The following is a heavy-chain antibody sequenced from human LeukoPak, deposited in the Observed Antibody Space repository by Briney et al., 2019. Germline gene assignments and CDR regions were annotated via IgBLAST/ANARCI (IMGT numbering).Heavy chain of an antibody. CDR1: GFVFRNYF. CDR3: ATDRGWRTSGYYLYYFEY. CDR2: IKNDGSEK. J-gene: IGHJ4*02. D-gene: IGHD3-3*01. V-gene: IGHV3-7*01. Sequence: GGSLRLSCAASGFVFRNYFMSWVREAPGKGLEWVASIKNDGSEKYYVDSVRGRYTTPRDNTKSSLYLQMSSLRAEDTAVYYCATDRGWRTSGYYLYYFEYWGQGTLVTFSS.